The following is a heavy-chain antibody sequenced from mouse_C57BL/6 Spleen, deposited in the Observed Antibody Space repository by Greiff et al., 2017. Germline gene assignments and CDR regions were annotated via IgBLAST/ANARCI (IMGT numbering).Heavy chain of an antibody. CDR1: GYTFTSYW. V-gene: IGHV1-50*01. CDR3: ASASSGSPWFAY. J-gene: IGHJ3*01. CDR2: IDPSDSYT. Sequence: VQLQQPGAELVKPGASVKLSCKASGYTFTSYWMQWVKQRPGQGLEWIGEIDPSDSYTNYNQKFKGKATLTVDTSSSTAYMQLSSLTSEDSAVYYCASASSGSPWFAYWGQGTLVTVSA. D-gene: IGHD3-2*02.